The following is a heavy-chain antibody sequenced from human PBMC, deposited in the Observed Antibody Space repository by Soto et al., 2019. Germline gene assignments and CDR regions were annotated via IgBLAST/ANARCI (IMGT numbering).Heavy chain of an antibody. D-gene: IGHD6-6*01. CDR1: GGFISSSECY. CDR2: IYYSGST. J-gene: IGHJ5*02. Sequence: PSETLSLTCTVSGGFISSSECYWGWIRQPPGKGLEWIGSIYYSGSTNYNPSLKSRVTISVDTSKNQFSLKLSSVTAADTAVYYCARYSSSSSLFDPWGQGTLVTVSS. V-gene: IGHV4-39*07. CDR3: ARYSSSSSLFDP.